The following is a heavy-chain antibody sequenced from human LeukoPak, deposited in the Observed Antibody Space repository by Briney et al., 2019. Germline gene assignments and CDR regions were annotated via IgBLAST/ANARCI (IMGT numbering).Heavy chain of an antibody. J-gene: IGHJ5*02. CDR3: AKDRISAGTTVRFDP. CDR1: GFIFTNYF. Sequence: PGGSLRLSCAASGFIFTNYFMSWVRQAPGKGLEWVASIKHDGSEKYYVDSVKGRFTISRDNSKNTLYLQMNSLRAEDTAVYYCAKDRISAGTTVRFDPWGQGTLVTVSS. CDR2: IKHDGSEK. V-gene: IGHV3-7*03. D-gene: IGHD1-7*01.